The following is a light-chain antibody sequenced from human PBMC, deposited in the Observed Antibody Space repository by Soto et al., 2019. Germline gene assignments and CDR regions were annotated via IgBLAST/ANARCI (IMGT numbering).Light chain of an antibody. Sequence: QPVLTQPPSASGTPGQRVTISCSGSSSNIGSNYVYWYQQLPGTAPKLLIYRNNQRPSGVPDRFSGFKSGTSASLAISGLXXXXXXXXXCAAWDDSLSGPAVFGGGTQLTV. CDR3: AAWDDSLSGPAV. CDR1: SSNIGSNY. J-gene: IGLJ7*01. CDR2: RNN. V-gene: IGLV1-47*01.